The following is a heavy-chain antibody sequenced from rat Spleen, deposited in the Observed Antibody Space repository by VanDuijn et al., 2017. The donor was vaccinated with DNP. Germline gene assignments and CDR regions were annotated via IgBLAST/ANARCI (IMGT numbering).Heavy chain of an antibody. CDR1: GSSITSNY. D-gene: IGHD1-9*01. V-gene: IGHV3-1*01. CDR3: ASTTGITTGFAY. CDR2: ISYSGST. J-gene: IGHJ2*01. Sequence: EVQLQESGSGLVKPSQSLSLTCSVTGSSITSNYWGWIRKFPGNKMEWVGHISYSGSTSYNPSLKSRISITRDTSKNQFFLRLNSVTTEDSATYYCASTTGITTGFAYWGQGVMVTVSS.